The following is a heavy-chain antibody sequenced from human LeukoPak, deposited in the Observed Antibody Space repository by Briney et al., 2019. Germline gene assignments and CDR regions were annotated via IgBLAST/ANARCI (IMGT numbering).Heavy chain of an antibody. J-gene: IGHJ6*02. V-gene: IGHV4-30-4*01. D-gene: IGHD3-3*01. CDR3: ARVHLAYDFWSGYRRHYYYYGMDV. Sequence: SETLSLTCTVSGGSISSGDNYWSWIRQPPGKGLEWIGNIYYSGSTSHNPSLKSRVTISVDTPKDQFSLKLSSVTAADTAVYYCARVHLAYDFWSGYRRHYYYYGMDVWGQGTTVTVSS. CDR2: IYYSGST. CDR1: GGSISSGDNY.